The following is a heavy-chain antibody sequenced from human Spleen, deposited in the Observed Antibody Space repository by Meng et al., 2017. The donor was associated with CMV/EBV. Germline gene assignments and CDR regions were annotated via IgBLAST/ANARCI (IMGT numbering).Heavy chain of an antibody. CDR3: ARGQRSEYIYAGPFDS. CDR1: VGSFSGFY. J-gene: IGHJ4*02. V-gene: IGHV4-34*01. Sequence: QVELQQSGAGQLKPSQTLSLPCAVYVGSFSGFYWSWIRQPPGKGLEWIGEINHSGSTNYNPSLKGRVTISVDTSKNQFSLKLRSVTGAETAVYYCARGQRSEYIYAGPFDSWGQGTLVTVSS. D-gene: IGHD5-18*01. CDR2: INHSGST.